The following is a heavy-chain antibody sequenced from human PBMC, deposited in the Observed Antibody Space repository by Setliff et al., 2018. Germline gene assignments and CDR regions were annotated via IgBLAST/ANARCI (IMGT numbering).Heavy chain of an antibody. CDR1: GGSISGHY. D-gene: IGHD5-18*01. CDR3: ARGGVDTAMVYYFDY. V-gene: IGHV4-59*11. J-gene: IGHJ4*02. Sequence: PSETLSLTCTVSGGSISGHYWSWIRQPPGKGLEWIGSIYYSGSTNYNPSLKSRVTISVDTSKNQFSLKLSSVTAADTAVYYCARGGVDTAMVYYFDYWGQGTLVTVSS. CDR2: IYYSGST.